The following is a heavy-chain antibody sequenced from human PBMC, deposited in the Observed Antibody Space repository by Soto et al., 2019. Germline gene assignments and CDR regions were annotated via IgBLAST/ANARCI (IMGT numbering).Heavy chain of an antibody. J-gene: IGHJ4*02. CDR1: GFTFSSYS. Sequence: KPGGSLRLSCAASGFTFSSYSMNWVRQAPGKGLEWVSSISSSSSYIYYADSVKGRFTISRDNAKNSLYLQMNSLRAEDTAVYYCAILSRYSYGYGLLDYWGQGTLVTVSS. D-gene: IGHD5-18*01. CDR2: ISSSSSYI. CDR3: AILSRYSYGYGLLDY. V-gene: IGHV3-21*01.